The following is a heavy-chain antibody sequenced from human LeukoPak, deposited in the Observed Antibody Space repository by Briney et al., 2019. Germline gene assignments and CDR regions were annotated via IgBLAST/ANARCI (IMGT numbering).Heavy chain of an antibody. J-gene: IGHJ5*02. CDR3: ARFYGVSENWFAP. CDR1: GGSISSGGYS. D-gene: IGHD5/OR15-5a*01. CDR2: IYHSGST. Sequence: PSETLSLTCAVSGGSISSGGYSWSWIRQPPGKGLEWIGYIYHSGSTYYNPSLKSRVTISVDRSKNQFSLKLSSVTAADTAVYYCARFYGVSENWFAPWGEGTLVTLSS. V-gene: IGHV4-30-2*01.